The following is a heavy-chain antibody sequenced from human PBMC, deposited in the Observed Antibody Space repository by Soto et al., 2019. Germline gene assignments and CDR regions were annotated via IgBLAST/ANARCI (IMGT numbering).Heavy chain of an antibody. CDR3: ARPREAGKNYYGVDV. J-gene: IGHJ6*02. CDR1: GYSFTSYW. D-gene: IGHD6-19*01. V-gene: IGHV5-51*01. CDR2: IYPGDSDT. Sequence: PGESLKISCQGSGYSFTSYWIGWVRQIPGKGLEWMGIIYPGDSDTRYSPSFQGQVTISADKSISTAYLQWSSLKASDTAMYYCARPREAGKNYYGVDVWGQGTTVTVSS.